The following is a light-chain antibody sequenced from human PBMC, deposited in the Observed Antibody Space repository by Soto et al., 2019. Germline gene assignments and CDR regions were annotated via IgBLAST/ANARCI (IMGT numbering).Light chain of an antibody. CDR3: QKYNSAPMWT. CDR2: DAS. CDR1: QDISNY. V-gene: IGKV1-27*01. Sequence: DIQMTQSPSSLSASVGDRVTITCQASQDISNYLNWYQQKPGKAPKLLIYDASNLETGVPSRFSGSGSGTDFTLTISSLQPEDVATYYCQKYNSAPMWTFGQGTKVDIK. J-gene: IGKJ1*01.